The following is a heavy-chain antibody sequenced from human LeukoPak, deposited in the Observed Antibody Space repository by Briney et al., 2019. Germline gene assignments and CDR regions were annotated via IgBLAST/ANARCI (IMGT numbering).Heavy chain of an antibody. CDR3: VRARDMAFDL. D-gene: IGHD2-15*01. Sequence: SETLSLTCTVSGDSISDYYWSWIRQPPGKTLEWIANIFYTGSTIYTPSLKSRVTISVDTSKNQFSLQLRSVTAADTALYYCVRARDMAFDLWGQGTMVTVSS. CDR1: GDSISDYY. J-gene: IGHJ3*01. V-gene: IGHV4-59*01. CDR2: IFYTGST.